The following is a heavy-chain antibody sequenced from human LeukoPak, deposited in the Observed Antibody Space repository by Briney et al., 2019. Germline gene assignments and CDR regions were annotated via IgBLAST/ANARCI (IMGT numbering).Heavy chain of an antibody. Sequence: PGGSLRLSCAASGFTFSDYYMGWIRQAPGKGLEWVSYISSGGSLIYYADSVKGRFITSRDNAKNSLYLQMNSLRAEDTAVYYCARDGTLGYCTSGNCRPIDYWGQGTLVTVSS. D-gene: IGHD2-8*01. J-gene: IGHJ4*02. CDR1: GFTFSDYY. CDR2: ISSGGSLI. V-gene: IGHV3-11*04. CDR3: ARDGTLGYCTSGNCRPIDY.